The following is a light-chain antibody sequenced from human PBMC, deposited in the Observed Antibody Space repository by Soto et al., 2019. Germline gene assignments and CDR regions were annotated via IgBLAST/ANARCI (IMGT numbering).Light chain of an antibody. Sequence: DIQMTQAPSSVSASVGDRVTITCRASQAINRCLAWYQQKPGKAPNLMIYTTSSLQSGVPLRFSGSVSGTNLPLTISSREPEDFATYYCQQGTRFPLTFGGGTKVESK. CDR1: QAINRC. V-gene: IGKV1-12*01. J-gene: IGKJ4*01. CDR2: TTS. CDR3: QQGTRFPLT.